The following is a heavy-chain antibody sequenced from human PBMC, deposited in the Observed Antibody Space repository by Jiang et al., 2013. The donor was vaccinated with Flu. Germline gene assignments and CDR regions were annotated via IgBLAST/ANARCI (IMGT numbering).Heavy chain of an antibody. Sequence: SLTCAVYGGSFSGYYWSWIRQPPGKGLEWIGEINHSGSTNYNPSLKSRVTISVDTSKNQFSLKLSSVTAADTAVYYCARAMGSSGWYDYFDYWGQGTLVTVSS. CDR1: GGSFSGYY. J-gene: IGHJ4*02. CDR3: ARAMGSSGWYDYFDY. V-gene: IGHV4-34*01. D-gene: IGHD6-19*01. CDR2: INHSGST.